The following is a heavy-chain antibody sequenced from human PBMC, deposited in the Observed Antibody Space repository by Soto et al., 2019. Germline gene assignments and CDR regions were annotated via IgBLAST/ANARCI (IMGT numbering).Heavy chain of an antibody. CDR2: MYSNGRA. J-gene: IGHJ6*02. CDR1: GFSVSSNY. D-gene: IGHD3-10*01. CDR3: AREQSFPDYYHYYYGMDV. V-gene: IGHV3-53*01. Sequence: PGGSLRLSCAASGFSVSSNYMTWVRQAPGKGLEWVSIMYSNGRAYYADSVKGRFTISRDKSRNTLFLQMNSLRVEDTAVYYCAREQSFPDYYHYYYGMDVWGPGTRVTVSS.